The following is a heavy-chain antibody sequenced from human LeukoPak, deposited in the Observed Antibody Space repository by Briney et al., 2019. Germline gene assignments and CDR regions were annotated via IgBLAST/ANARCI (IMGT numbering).Heavy chain of an antibody. CDR1: GFTFSSYW. CDR2: IKQDGSEK. D-gene: IGHD4-11*01. Sequence: QTGGSLRLSCAASGFTFSSYWMSWVRQAPGKGLEWVANIKQDGSEKYYVDSVKGRFTISRDNAKNSLYLQMNSLRAEDTAVYYCAREESTVTDQFDYWGQGTLVTASS. J-gene: IGHJ4*02. CDR3: AREESTVTDQFDY. V-gene: IGHV3-7*01.